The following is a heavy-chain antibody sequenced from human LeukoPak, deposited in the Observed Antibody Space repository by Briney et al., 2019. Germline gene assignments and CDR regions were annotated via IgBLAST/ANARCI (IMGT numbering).Heavy chain of an antibody. D-gene: IGHD1-26*01. CDR1: GFAFSGYW. Sequence: GGSLRLSCAASGFAFSGYWMSWVRQTPEKGLEWVANIKQDGYEKYYVDSVKGRFTISRDNAKNSLYLQMNSLRADDTAIYYCARDKIVGPTTLDYWGQGTLVTVSS. V-gene: IGHV3-7*01. J-gene: IGHJ4*02. CDR2: IKQDGYEK. CDR3: ARDKIVGPTTLDY.